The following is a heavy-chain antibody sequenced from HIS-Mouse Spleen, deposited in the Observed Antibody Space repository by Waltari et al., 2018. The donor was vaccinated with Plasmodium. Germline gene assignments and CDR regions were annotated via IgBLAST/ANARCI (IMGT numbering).Heavy chain of an antibody. D-gene: IGHD6-13*01. J-gene: IGHJ2*01. V-gene: IGHV3-7*01. CDR1: GFTFRSYW. Sequence: EVQLVESGGGLVQPGGSLRLSCAASGFTFRSYWMSWVRQAPGKGLEWVANIKQDGSEKYYVDSVKGRFTISRDNAKSSLYLQMNSLRAEDTAVYYCASSWYWYFDLWGRGTLVTVSS. CDR2: IKQDGSEK. CDR3: ASSWYWYFDL.